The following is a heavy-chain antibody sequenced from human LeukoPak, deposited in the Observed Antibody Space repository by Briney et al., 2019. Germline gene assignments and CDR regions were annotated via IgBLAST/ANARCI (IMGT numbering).Heavy chain of an antibody. V-gene: IGHV4-34*01. Sequence: SETLSLTCAVYGGSFSGYYWSWIRQPPGKGLEWIGEINHSGSTNYNPSLKSRVTISVDTSKNQFSLKLSSVTAADTAVYYCARDSIAVAGIIFDYWGQGTLVTVSS. J-gene: IGHJ4*02. CDR1: GGSFSGYY. D-gene: IGHD6-19*01. CDR3: ARDSIAVAGIIFDY. CDR2: INHSGST.